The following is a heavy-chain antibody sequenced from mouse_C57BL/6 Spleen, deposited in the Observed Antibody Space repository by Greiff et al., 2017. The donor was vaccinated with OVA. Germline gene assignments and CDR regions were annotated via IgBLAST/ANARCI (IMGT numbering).Heavy chain of an antibody. J-gene: IGHJ4*01. Sequence: EVQVVESGGGLVKPGGSLKLSCAASGFTFSDYGMHWVRQAPEKGLEWVAYISSGSSTIYYADTVKGRFTISRDNAKNTLFLQMTSLRSEDTAMYYCARPTVYYDYDEGGYYAMDYWGQGTSVTVSS. CDR1: GFTFSDYG. V-gene: IGHV5-17*01. CDR2: ISSGSSTI. D-gene: IGHD2-4*01. CDR3: ARPTVYYDYDEGGYYAMDY.